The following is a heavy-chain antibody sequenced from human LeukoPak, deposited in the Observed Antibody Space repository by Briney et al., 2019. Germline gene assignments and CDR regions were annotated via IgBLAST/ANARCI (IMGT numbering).Heavy chain of an antibody. CDR2: ITWNSGGI. CDR1: GFTFDDYA. D-gene: IGHD4-17*01. J-gene: IGHJ4*02. Sequence: GGSLRLSCAASGFTFDDYAMHWVRQAPGKGLEWVSGITWNSGGIGYADSVKGRFTISRDNAKNSLYLQMNSLRAEDTALYYCAKGLTTVTAYFDYWGQGTLVTVSS. V-gene: IGHV3-9*01. CDR3: AKGLTTVTAYFDY.